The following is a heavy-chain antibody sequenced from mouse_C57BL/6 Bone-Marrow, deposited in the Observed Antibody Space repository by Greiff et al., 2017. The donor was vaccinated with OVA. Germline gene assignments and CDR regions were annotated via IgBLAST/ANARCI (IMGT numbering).Heavy chain of an antibody. Sequence: QVQLQQSGAELVMPGASVKLSCKASGYTFTSYWMHWVKQRPGQGLEWIGEIDPSDSYNNSHQKFKGRSTLTVDKSSSTAYMQLSSLTSEDSAVYYCARDDYDKGTWFADWGQGTLVTVSA. J-gene: IGHJ3*01. CDR1: GYTFTSYW. CDR3: ARDDYDKGTWFAD. V-gene: IGHV1-69*01. D-gene: IGHD2-4*01. CDR2: IDPSDSYN.